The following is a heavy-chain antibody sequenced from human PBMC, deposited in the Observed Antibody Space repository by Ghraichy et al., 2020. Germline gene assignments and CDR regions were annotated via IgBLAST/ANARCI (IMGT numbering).Heavy chain of an antibody. CDR2: VSYTGST. D-gene: IGHD6-19*01. CDR3: ARTGSTGGWYPLPKSFDI. Sequence: SETLSLTCTVSGGSIRSYHWSWIRQAPGKGLEWIAYVSYTGSTSYTPSLKSRLTISIDTYRKQFSLTMRSVTAADTAMYYCARTGSTGGWYPLPKSFDIWGPGTMVTVSS. CDR1: GGSIRSYH. J-gene: IGHJ3*02. V-gene: IGHV4-59*08.